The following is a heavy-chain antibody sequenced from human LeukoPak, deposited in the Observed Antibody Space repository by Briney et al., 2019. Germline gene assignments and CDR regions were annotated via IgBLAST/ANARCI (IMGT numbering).Heavy chain of an antibody. CDR1: GYTFTSYD. Sequence: GASVKVSCKASGYTFTSYDINWVRQATGQGLEWMGWMNPNSGNTGYAQKFQGRVTITRNTSISTAYMELSSLRSEDTAVYYCARGRVGRYCSSTSCGTGWFDPWGQGTLVTVSS. D-gene: IGHD2-2*01. CDR3: ARGRVGRYCSSTSCGTGWFDP. J-gene: IGHJ5*02. CDR2: MNPNSGNT. V-gene: IGHV1-8*03.